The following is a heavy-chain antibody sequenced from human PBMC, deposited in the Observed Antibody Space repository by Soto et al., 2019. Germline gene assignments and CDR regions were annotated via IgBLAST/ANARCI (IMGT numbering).Heavy chain of an antibody. CDR2: INHSGST. Sequence: SETLSLTCAVYGGSFSGYYWSWIRQPPGKGLEWIGEINHSGSTNYNPSLKSRVTISVDTSKNQFSLKLSSVTAADTAVYYCARSLGSRTNWFDPWGQGTLVTVSS. CDR3: ARSLGSRTNWFDP. J-gene: IGHJ5*02. V-gene: IGHV4-34*01. CDR1: GGSFSGYY. D-gene: IGHD2-8*01.